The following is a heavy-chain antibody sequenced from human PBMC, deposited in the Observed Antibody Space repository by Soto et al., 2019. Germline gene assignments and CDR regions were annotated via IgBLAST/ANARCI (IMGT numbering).Heavy chain of an antibody. Sequence: SXKVSFKASGYTXSSYDIHWVRQATGQGLEWMGWMNPNSGNKGYAQKFQGRVTMTSNTSISTAYIELSSLRYEDTAVYYSARDLYLLGGATCNWFDPWGQGTLGTVSS. CDR3: ARDLYLLGGATCNWFDP. CDR2: MNPNSGNK. J-gene: IGHJ5*02. V-gene: IGHV1-8*01. CDR1: GYTXSSYD. D-gene: IGHD1-26*01.